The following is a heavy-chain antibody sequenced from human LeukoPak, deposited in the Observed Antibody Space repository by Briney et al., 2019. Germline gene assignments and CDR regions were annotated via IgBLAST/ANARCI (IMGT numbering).Heavy chain of an antibody. Sequence: GGPLRLSCAASGFTFSSYGMHWVRQAPGKGLEWVAFIRYDGSYKYYADSVKGRFTISRDNSKSTLYLQMNSLRAEDTAEYYCAKTYDFWSGWPGPYYMDVWAKGPRSPSP. CDR2: IRYDGSYK. V-gene: IGHV3-30*02. D-gene: IGHD3-3*01. J-gene: IGHJ6*03. CDR3: AKTYDFWSGWPGPYYMDV. CDR1: GFTFSSYG.